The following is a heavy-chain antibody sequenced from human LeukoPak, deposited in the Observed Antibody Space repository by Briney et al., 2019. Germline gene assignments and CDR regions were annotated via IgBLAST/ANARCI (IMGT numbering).Heavy chain of an antibody. J-gene: IGHJ3*02. CDR2: INPSGGST. D-gene: IGHD3-3*01. CDR3: ATRITIFGVVLDAFDI. CDR1: GYTFTSYY. V-gene: IGHV1-46*01. Sequence: ASVKVSCKASGYTFTSYYMHWVRQAPGQGLEWMGIINPSGGSTSYAQKFQGRVTMTEDTSTDAAYMELSSLRSEDTAVYYCATRITIFGVVLDAFDIWGQGTMVTVSS.